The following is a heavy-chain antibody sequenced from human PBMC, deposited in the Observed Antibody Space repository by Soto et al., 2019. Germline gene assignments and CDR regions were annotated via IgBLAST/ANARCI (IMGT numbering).Heavy chain of an antibody. CDR1: GGTFSSYA. Sequence: QVQLVQSGAEVKKPGSSVKVSCKASGGTFSSYAISWVRQAPGQGLEWMGGIIPIFGTANYAQKFQGRVTIAADESTSTAYMERSSVISEDTAVYYCASSGAKYSYYGMDVWGQGTTVPVSS. CDR3: ASSGAKYSYYGMDV. CDR2: IIPIFGTA. D-gene: IGHD6-25*01. V-gene: IGHV1-69*12. J-gene: IGHJ6*02.